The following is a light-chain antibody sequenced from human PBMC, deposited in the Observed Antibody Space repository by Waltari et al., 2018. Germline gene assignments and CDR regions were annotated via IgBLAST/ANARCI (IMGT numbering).Light chain of an antibody. CDR3: HQYGTSPLT. CDR2: AAS. CDR1: QTLTTNL. V-gene: IGKV3-20*01. Sequence: EIVLTPSPGTVSLSPGDRVPLSCRASQTLTTNLLAWYQQKSGQSPRLLIYAASNRATGIPDRFSGSGSGTDFTLTINRLEPEDVAVYFCHQYGTSPLTFGGGTKVEIK. J-gene: IGKJ4*01.